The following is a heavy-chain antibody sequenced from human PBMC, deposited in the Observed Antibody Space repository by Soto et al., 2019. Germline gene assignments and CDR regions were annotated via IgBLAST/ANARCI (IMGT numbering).Heavy chain of an antibody. CDR1: GFTFSSYG. J-gene: IGHJ3*02. Sequence: GGSLRLSCAASGFTFSSYGMHWVRQAPGKGLEWVAVIWYDGSNKYYADSVKGRFTISRDNSKNTLYLQMNSLRAEDTAVYYCARSAEYYDSSGYYYSGAFDIWGQGTMVTVS. D-gene: IGHD3-22*01. CDR3: ARSAEYYDSSGYYYSGAFDI. V-gene: IGHV3-33*01. CDR2: IWYDGSNK.